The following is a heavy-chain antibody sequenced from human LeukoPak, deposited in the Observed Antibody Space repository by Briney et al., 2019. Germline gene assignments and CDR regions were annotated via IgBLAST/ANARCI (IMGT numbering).Heavy chain of an antibody. Sequence: SETLSLTCTVSGGSISSYYWSWIRQPPGKGLEWIGYIYYSGSTNHNPSLKSRVTISVDTSKNQFSLKLSSVTAADTAVYYCARDRGGYCSSTSCHNWFDPWGQGTLVTVSS. CDR3: ARDRGGYCSSTSCHNWFDP. V-gene: IGHV4-59*01. D-gene: IGHD2-2*03. J-gene: IGHJ5*02. CDR1: GGSISSYY. CDR2: IYYSGST.